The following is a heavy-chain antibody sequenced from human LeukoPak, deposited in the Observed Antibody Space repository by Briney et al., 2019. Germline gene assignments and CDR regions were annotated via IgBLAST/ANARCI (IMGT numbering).Heavy chain of an antibody. D-gene: IGHD2-21*02. CDR2: ISWSSATL. CDR3: AKAGGIGGHYYGHYFDS. Sequence: GGSLRLSCAASGFTFDDYAMHWVRQAPGKGLEWVAGISWSSATLDYADSVKGRFTISRDNAKNSLYLQMNSLRPEDTAFYYCAKAGGIGGHYYGHYFDSWGQGNMVTVSS. J-gene: IGHJ4*02. CDR1: GFTFDDYA. V-gene: IGHV3-9*01.